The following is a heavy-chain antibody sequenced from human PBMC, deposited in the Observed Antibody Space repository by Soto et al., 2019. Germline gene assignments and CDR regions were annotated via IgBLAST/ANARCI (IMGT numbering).Heavy chain of an antibody. V-gene: IGHV4-59*01. Sequence: SETLSLTCTVSGGSISSYYWSWIRQPPGKGLEWIGYIYYSGSTNYNPSLKSRVTISVDTSKNQFSLKLSSVTAADTAVYYCARFTVARVGGRKYYFDYWGQGTLVTVSS. D-gene: IGHD3-16*01. CDR1: GGSISSYY. J-gene: IGHJ4*02. CDR3: ARFTVARVGGRKYYFDY. CDR2: IYYSGST.